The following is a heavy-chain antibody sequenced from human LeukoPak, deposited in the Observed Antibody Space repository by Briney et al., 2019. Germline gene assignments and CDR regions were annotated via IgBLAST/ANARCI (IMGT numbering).Heavy chain of an antibody. Sequence: ASVKVSCKVSGYTLTELSMHWVRQAPGKGLEWMGGFDPEDGETIYAQKFQGRVTMTEDTSTDTAYMELSSLRAEDTAVYYCARDGSWALGLRIVYYMDVWGKGTTVTVSS. J-gene: IGHJ6*03. V-gene: IGHV1-24*01. D-gene: IGHD4-17*01. CDR3: ARDGSWALGLRIVYYMDV. CDR2: FDPEDGET. CDR1: GYTLTELS.